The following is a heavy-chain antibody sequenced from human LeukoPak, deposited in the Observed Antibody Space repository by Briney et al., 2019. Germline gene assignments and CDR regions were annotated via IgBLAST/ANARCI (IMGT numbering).Heavy chain of an antibody. J-gene: IGHJ6*02. D-gene: IGHD5-18*01. Sequence: SETLSLTCTVSGGSISSYYWSWIRQPPGKGLEWIGYIYYSGSTNHNPSLKSRVTISVDTSKNQFALKLSSVTAADTAVYYCARDPGYGSYYYYGMDVWGQGTTVTVSS. CDR2: IYYSGST. V-gene: IGHV4-59*01. CDR3: ARDPGYGSYYYYGMDV. CDR1: GGSISSYY.